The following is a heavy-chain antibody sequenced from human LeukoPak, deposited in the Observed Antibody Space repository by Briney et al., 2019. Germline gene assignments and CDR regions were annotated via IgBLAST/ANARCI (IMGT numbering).Heavy chain of an antibody. D-gene: IGHD3-22*01. CDR2: ISGSGGST. V-gene: IGHV3-23*01. CDR3: AKDAKPYYYDSSGYYYAGAFDI. J-gene: IGHJ3*02. CDR1: GFTFSSYA. Sequence: PGGSLRLSCAASGFTFSSYAMSWVRQAPGKGLEWVSAISGSGGSTYYADSVKGRFTISRDNPKNTLHLQMNSLRAEDTAVYYCAKDAKPYYYDSSGYYYAGAFDIWGQGTMVTVSS.